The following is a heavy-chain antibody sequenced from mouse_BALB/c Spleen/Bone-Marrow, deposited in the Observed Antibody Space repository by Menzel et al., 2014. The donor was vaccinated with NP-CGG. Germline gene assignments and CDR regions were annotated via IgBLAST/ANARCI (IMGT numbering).Heavy chain of an antibody. CDR3: ARSYGSSPFDY. CDR1: GFNIKDTY. D-gene: IGHD1-1*01. V-gene: IGHV14-3*02. Sequence: VQLQQPGAELAKPGASVKLSCTASGFNIKDTYMHWVKQRPEQGLEWIGRIDPANGNTKYDPKFQGKATITADTSSNTAYLQLSSLTSEDTAVYYCARSYGSSPFDYWGQGTTLTVSS. J-gene: IGHJ2*01. CDR2: IDPANGNT.